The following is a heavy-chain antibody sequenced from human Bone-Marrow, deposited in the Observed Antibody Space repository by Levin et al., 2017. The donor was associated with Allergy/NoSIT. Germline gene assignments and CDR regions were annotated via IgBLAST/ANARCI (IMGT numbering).Heavy chain of an antibody. CDR3: TRGHRSTFDY. Sequence: GGSLRLSCTASGFTFGDYTMSWFRPAPGKGLEWVGFLRGKGYGGTTDYAASVRDRFTFSRDDSKSIAYLQMNSLQTEDTAVYYCTRGHRSTFDYWGQGTLVTVSS. V-gene: IGHV3-49*03. CDR2: LRGKGYGGTT. J-gene: IGHJ4*02. CDR1: GFTFGDYT. D-gene: IGHD2-2*01.